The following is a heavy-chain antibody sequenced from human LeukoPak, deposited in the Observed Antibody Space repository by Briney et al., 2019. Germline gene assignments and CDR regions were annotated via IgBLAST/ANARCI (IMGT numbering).Heavy chain of an antibody. V-gene: IGHV4-39*07. D-gene: IGHD5-12*01. CDR1: SGSISTSNYY. CDR3: AREDDGYHGYDPYY. CDR2: IFYSGST. Sequence: SETLSLTCTVSSGSISTSNYYWGWVRQPPGKALEWIGNIFYSGSTYYSPSLKSRVTISVDTSKNQFSLKLSSVTAADTAVYYCAREDDGYHGYDPYYWGQGTLVTVSS. J-gene: IGHJ4*02.